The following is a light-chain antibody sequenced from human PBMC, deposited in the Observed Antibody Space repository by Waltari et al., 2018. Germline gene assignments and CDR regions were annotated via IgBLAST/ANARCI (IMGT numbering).Light chain of an antibody. V-gene: IGKV3-15*01. CDR2: GAS. CDR1: QSISSN. J-gene: IGKJ2*01. Sequence: DIVMTQSPATLSVSPGERATLSCRASQSISSNLVWSQHKPGQAPRVLIDGASTRATGIPARFSGSGSGTEFTLTITSLQSEDFAVYYCLQYKNWPPLYTFGQGTKLEI. CDR3: LQYKNWPPLYT.